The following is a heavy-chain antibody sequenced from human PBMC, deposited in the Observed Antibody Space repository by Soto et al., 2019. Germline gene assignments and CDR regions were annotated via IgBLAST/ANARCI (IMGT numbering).Heavy chain of an antibody. V-gene: IGHV3-33*01. CDR1: GFTFNTYS. D-gene: IGHD4-17*01. CDR3: ARAGGTTVTGLWHFDS. CDR2: IWYDGTQK. Sequence: QVQLEESGGGVVQPGRSLRLSCEASGFTFNTYSMHWVRQPPGKGLEWLAAIWYDGTQKYYADSVKGRFIISRDNSKKTLSLELNRRRAEDTAVYYCARAGGTTVTGLWHFDSWGQGTLVTVSS. J-gene: IGHJ4*02.